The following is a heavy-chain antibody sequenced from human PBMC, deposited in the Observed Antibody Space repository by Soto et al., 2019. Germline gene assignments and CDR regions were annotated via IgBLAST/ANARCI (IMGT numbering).Heavy chain of an antibody. J-gene: IGHJ4*02. CDR3: ARTIAARARFDY. D-gene: IGHD6-6*01. CDR2: INHSGST. CDR1: GGSFSGYY. V-gene: IGHV4-34*01. Sequence: QVQLQQWGAGLLKPSETLSLTCAVYGGSFSGYYWSWIRQPPGKGLEWIGEINHSGSTNYNPSLKSRVTISVDTSKNQFSLKLSSVTAADTAVYYCARTIAARARFDYWVQGTLVTVSS.